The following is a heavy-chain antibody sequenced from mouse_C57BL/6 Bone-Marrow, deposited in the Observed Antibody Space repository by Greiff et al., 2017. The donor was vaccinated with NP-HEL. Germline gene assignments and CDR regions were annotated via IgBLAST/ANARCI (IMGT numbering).Heavy chain of an antibody. CDR3: ARWGSYLTLYY. V-gene: IGHV1-82*01. D-gene: IGHD5-1*01. CDR1: GYAFSSSW. CDR2: IYPGDGDT. J-gene: IGHJ4*01. Sequence: VQLQQSGPELVKPGASVKISCKASGYAFSSSWMNWVKQRPGKGLEWIGRIYPGDGDTNYNGKFKGKATLTADKSSSTAYMQLSSLTSEDAAVYFCARWGSYLTLYYWGQGASVTVSS.